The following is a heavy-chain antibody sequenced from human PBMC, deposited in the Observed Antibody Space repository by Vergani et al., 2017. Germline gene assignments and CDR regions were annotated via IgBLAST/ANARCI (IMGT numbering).Heavy chain of an antibody. V-gene: IGHV3-7*03. CDR1: GFTFSSYW. CDR2: IKQDGSEK. CDR3: ARELSIAVAAAFDI. D-gene: IGHD6-19*01. J-gene: IGHJ3*02. Sequence: EVQLVESGGGLVQPGGSLRLSCAASGFTFSSYWMSWVRQAPGKGLEWVANIKQDGSEKYYVDSVKGRFTISRDNAKNSLYLQMNSLRDEDTAVYYCARELSIAVAAAFDIWGQGTRSPSLQ.